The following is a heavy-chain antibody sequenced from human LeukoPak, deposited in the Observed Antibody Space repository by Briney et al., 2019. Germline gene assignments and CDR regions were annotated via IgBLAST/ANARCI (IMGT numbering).Heavy chain of an antibody. CDR2: INPSGGST. D-gene: IGHD3-22*01. CDR1: GGTFSSYA. CDR3: ARGVDSSGYYYY. Sequence: ASVKVSCKASGGTFSSYAISWVRQAPGQGLEWMGIINPSGGSTSYAQKFQGRVTMTRDMSTSTVYMELSSLRSEDTAVYYCARGVDSSGYYYYWGQGTLVTVS. J-gene: IGHJ4*02. V-gene: IGHV1-46*01.